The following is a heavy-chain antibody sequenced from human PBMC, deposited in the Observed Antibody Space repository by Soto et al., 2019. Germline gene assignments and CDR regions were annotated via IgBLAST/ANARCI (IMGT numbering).Heavy chain of an antibody. D-gene: IGHD4-17*01. CDR2: INPSCGRT. Sequence: ASVKVSCKASGYTFTSYYMHWVRQAPGQGLEWMGIINPSCGRTSYAQKFQGRVTMTRDTSTSTVYMELSSLRSEDAAVYYCARYLYGDYGRGAFDYWGQGTLVTVSS. CDR1: GYTFTSYY. V-gene: IGHV1-46*01. J-gene: IGHJ4*02. CDR3: ARYLYGDYGRGAFDY.